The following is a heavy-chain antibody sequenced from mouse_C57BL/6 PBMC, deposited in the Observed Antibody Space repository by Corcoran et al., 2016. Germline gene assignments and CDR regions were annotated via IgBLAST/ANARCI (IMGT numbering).Heavy chain of an antibody. CDR2: INPNNGGT. D-gene: IGHD2-10*01. CDR3: ARLPFYGNYAMDY. CDR1: GYTFTDYY. Sequence: EVQLQQSGPELVKPGASVKISCKASGYTFTDYYMNWVKQSHGKSLEWIGDINPNNGGTSYNQKFKGKATLTVDKSSSTAYMELRSLTSEDSAVYYCARLPFYGNYAMDYWGQGTSVTVSS. J-gene: IGHJ4*01. V-gene: IGHV1-26*01.